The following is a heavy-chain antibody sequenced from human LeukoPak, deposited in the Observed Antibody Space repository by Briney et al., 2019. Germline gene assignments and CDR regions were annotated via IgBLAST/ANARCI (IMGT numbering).Heavy chain of an antibody. Sequence: GGSLRLSCAASGFIFSDAWMSWVRQAPGKGLEWVGRFISKSDGGTIDYVAPVKGRFTMSRDDSRNTLYLQMNSLKSEDTAVYYCTTDRGIAALPIFASWGQGTLVTVSS. CDR3: TTDRGIAALPIFAS. CDR2: FISKSDGGTI. J-gene: IGHJ4*02. V-gene: IGHV3-15*01. D-gene: IGHD6-6*01. CDR1: GFIFSDAW.